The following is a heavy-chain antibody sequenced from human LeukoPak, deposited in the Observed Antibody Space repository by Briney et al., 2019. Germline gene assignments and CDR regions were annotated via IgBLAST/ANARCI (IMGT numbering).Heavy chain of an antibody. Sequence: SETLSLTCTVSGGSISSYYWSWIRQPPGKGLEWIGYIYYSGSTNYNPYLKSRVTISVDTSKNQFSLKLSSVTAADTAVYYCARLPTGLQNAFDIWGQGTMVTVSS. CDR3: ARLPTGLQNAFDI. D-gene: IGHD1-1*01. J-gene: IGHJ3*02. V-gene: IGHV4-59*01. CDR2: IYYSGST. CDR1: GGSISSYY.